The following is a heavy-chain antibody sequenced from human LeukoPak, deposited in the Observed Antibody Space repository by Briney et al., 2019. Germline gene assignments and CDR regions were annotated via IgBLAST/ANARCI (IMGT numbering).Heavy chain of an antibody. V-gene: IGHV3-20*04. D-gene: IGHD3-10*02. J-gene: IGHJ6*04. Sequence: GGSLRLSCTASGFTFDDYGMSWVRQAPGKGLEWVSGINWNGGSTGYADSVKGRFTISRGNAKNSLYLQMNSLRAEDTAVYYCAELGITMIGGVWGKGTTVTISS. CDR1: GFTFDDYG. CDR3: AELGITMIGGV. CDR2: INWNGGST.